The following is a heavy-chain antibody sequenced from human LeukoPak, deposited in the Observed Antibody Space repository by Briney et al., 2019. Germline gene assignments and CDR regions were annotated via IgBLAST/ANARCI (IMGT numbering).Heavy chain of an antibody. J-gene: IGHJ1*01. CDR3: ARDHSYYDSSGYYYFQH. CDR1: GYTLTSYD. D-gene: IGHD3-22*01. Sequence: GASVKVSCKASGYTLTSYDINWVRQATGQGLEWMGWMNPNSGNTGYAQKLQGRVTMTTDTSTSTAYMELRSLRSDDTAVYFCARDHSYYDSSGYYYFQHWGQGTLVTVSS. V-gene: IGHV1-8*01. CDR2: MNPNSGNT.